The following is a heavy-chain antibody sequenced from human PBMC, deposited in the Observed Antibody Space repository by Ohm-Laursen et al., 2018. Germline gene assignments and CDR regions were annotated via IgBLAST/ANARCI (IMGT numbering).Heavy chain of an antibody. J-gene: IGHJ3*02. D-gene: IGHD5-18*01. CDR3: AKKYTAMNAFDI. Sequence: SLRLSCTASGITFSSYAMNWVRQAPGKGLEWVSGISGSGGSTDYADSVKGRFTISRDNSKNTLYLQMNSLRAEDTAVYYCAKKYTAMNAFDIWGQGTMVTVSS. CDR1: GITFSSYA. CDR2: ISGSGGST. V-gene: IGHV3-23*01.